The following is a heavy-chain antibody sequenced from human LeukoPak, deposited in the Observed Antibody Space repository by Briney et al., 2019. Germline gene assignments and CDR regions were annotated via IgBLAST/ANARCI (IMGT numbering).Heavy chain of an antibody. CDR2: ISTSNAYT. Sequence: PGGSLRLSCAASGFTFSDYYMSWIRQAPGKGLEWVSYISTSNAYTDYADSVKGRFTISRDNAKNSLYLQMNTLRAEDTAVYYCASAGYCTTSSCYRCPRCSILPSFDYWGRGTLVTVSS. CDR3: ASAGYCTTSSCYRCPRCSILPSFDY. D-gene: IGHD2-2*03. J-gene: IGHJ4*02. V-gene: IGHV3-11*03. CDR1: GFTFSDYY.